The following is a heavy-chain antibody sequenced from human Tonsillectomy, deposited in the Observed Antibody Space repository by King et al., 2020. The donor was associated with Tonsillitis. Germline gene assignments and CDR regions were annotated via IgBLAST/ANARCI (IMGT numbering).Heavy chain of an antibody. Sequence: VQLVESGAEVKKPGASVKVSCKASGYTFTSYDINWVRQATGQGLEWMGWMNPNSGNTGYAQKFQGRVTMTRNTSISTAYMELSSLSSEDTAVYYCAIGGGRCSSSCCRQWFDPWGQGTLVTVSS. J-gene: IGHJ5*02. D-gene: IGHD2-2*01. V-gene: IGHV1-8*01. CDR1: GYTFTSYD. CDR2: MNPNSGNT. CDR3: AIGGGRCSSSCCRQWFDP.